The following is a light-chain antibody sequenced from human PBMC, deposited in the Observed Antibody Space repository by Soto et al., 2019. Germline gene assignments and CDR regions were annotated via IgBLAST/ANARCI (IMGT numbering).Light chain of an antibody. CDR2: DAS. V-gene: IGKV3-15*01. J-gene: IGKJ1*01. Sequence: EKVMTQSPATLSVSPGERATLSCRASQSVRSNLAWYQQKPGQPPRLLIYDASTRATGIPSRFSGSGSGTEFTLTISSLKSEGFAVYYCQQYDNWPRTFGQGTKVDIK. CDR1: QSVRSN. CDR3: QQYDNWPRT.